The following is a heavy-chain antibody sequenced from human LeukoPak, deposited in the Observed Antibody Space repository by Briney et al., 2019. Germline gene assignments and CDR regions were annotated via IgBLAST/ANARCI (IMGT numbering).Heavy chain of an antibody. D-gene: IGHD3-10*01. J-gene: IGHJ4*02. CDR2: INSDGSTT. CDR1: GFTFITYW. CDR3: ARAFGSGSQGIKYFDF. Sequence: GGSLRLSCAASGFTFITYWMHWVRQAPGKGLVWVSSINSDGSTTTYADSVKGRFTISRDNAKNMGYLQMNSLRAEDTAVYYCARAFGSGSQGIKYFDFWGQGTLVTVSS. V-gene: IGHV3-74*01.